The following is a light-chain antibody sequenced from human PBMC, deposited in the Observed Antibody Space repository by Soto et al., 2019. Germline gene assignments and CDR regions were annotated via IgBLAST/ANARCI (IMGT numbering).Light chain of an antibody. J-gene: IGLJ1*01. CDR2: EVS. Sequence: QSALTQTASVSGSPGQSITISCTGTSSDVGNYNLVSWYQQHPGKAPKLMIYEVSKRPSGVSNRFSGSKSGNTASLTISGLQAEDEADYYCCSYTTNSTYVFATGTKLNVL. CDR3: CSYTTNSTYV. V-gene: IGLV2-23*02. CDR1: SSDVGNYNL.